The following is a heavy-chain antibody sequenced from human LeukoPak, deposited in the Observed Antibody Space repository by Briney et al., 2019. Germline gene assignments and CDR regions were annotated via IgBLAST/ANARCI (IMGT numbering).Heavy chain of an antibody. CDR1: GGSISSGSYY. V-gene: IGHV4-39*01. Sequence: SETLSLTCTVSGGSISSGSYYWGWIRQPPGKGLEWIASMYYSGTTFYSPSLKSRVTISVDTSKNQLSLKLGSVTAADTAVYYCARRYDRWFDPWGQGTLVAVSS. CDR3: ARRYDRWFDP. D-gene: IGHD5-12*01. J-gene: IGHJ5*02. CDR2: MYYSGTT.